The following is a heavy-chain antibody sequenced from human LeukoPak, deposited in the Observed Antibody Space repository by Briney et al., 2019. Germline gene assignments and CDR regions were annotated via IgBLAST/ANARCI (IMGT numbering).Heavy chain of an antibody. V-gene: IGHV4-30-2*01. CDR1: GDYINNGGHY. CDR3: ARSEDSGSYFSFDY. CDR2: ISHRGST. Sequence: SQTLSLTCSVGGDYINNGGHYWSWIRQPPGKALEYIGYISHRGSTYYNPSLKSRLTISVDGSRNQFSLKLRSVTAADTAVYYCARSEDSGSYFSFDYWGQGTLVTVSS. D-gene: IGHD1-26*01. J-gene: IGHJ4*02.